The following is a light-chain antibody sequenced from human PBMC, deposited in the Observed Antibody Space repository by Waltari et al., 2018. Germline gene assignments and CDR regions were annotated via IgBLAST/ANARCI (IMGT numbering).Light chain of an antibody. J-gene: IGKJ4*01. V-gene: IGKV1-33*01. Sequence: DIQMTQSPSTLSASVGDRVTITCRASQSIGSWLAWYQQKPGKAPKVLIYDASNLETGVPSRFSGSGSGTDFTFTIGSLQPEDFATYYCQQYDILPLTFGGGTKVEVK. CDR2: DAS. CDR1: QSIGSW. CDR3: QQYDILPLT.